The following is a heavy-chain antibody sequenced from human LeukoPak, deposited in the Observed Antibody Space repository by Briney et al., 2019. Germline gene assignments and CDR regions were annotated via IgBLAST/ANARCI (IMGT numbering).Heavy chain of an antibody. CDR3: TRPYSGDYAFDV. CDR1: GGSISNYY. Sequence: SETLSLTCTVSGGSISNYYWXXIRQAPGKXXXWIGYIYXSGTTTYNPSLQSRATISVDTSQNQISLRLSSVTAADTAIYYCTRPYSGDYAFDVWGQGTMVTVSS. CDR2: IYXSGTT. V-gene: IGHV4-59*08. J-gene: IGHJ3*01. D-gene: IGHD4-17*01.